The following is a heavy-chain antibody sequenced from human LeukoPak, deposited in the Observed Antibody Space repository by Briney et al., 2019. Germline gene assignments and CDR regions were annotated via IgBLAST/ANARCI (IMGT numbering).Heavy chain of an antibody. D-gene: IGHD5-12*01. J-gene: IGHJ4*02. V-gene: IGHV3-23*01. Sequence: PGGSLSLSCAASGFTFSGSAMTWVRQAPGKGLQWVSTITGSDDKTYYADSVKGRFTISRDFSKNMEHLHMNSLRVEDTAIYYCAKGPQLYSGYHPDYWGQGTLVTVSS. CDR2: ITGSDDKT. CDR3: AKGPQLYSGYHPDY. CDR1: GFTFSGSA.